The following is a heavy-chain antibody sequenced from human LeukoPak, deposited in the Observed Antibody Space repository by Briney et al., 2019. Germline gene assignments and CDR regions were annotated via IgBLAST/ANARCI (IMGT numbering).Heavy chain of an antibody. J-gene: IGHJ4*02. Sequence: GGSLRLSCAASEFTFSSYAMHWVRQAPGKGLEWAAVISSDGSNKYYADSVKGRFTVSRDNSKNTLYLQMNSLRPEDTAVYYCARDRFYYHSSGYRLALDYWGQGTLVTVSS. CDR2: ISSDGSNK. D-gene: IGHD3-22*01. V-gene: IGHV3-30-3*01. CDR1: EFTFSSYA. CDR3: ARDRFYYHSSGYRLALDY.